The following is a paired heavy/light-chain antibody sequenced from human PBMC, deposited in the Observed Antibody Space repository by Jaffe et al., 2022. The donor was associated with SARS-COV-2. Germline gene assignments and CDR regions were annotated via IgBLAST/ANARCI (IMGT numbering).Light chain of an antibody. CDR3: QKYNSAPFT. CDR1: QGISNY. Sequence: DIQMTQSPSSLSASVGDRVTITCRASQGISNYLAWYQQKPGKVPKLLIYAASTLQSGVPSRFSGSGSGTDFTLTISSLQPEDVATYYCQKYNSAPFTFGPGTKVDIK. CDR2: AAS. V-gene: IGKV1-27*01. J-gene: IGKJ3*01.
Heavy chain of an antibody. CDR3: VIIGALYCSSTSCLTRGG. CDR2: ISSNGGST. CDR1: GFTFSSYA. V-gene: IGHV3-64D*09. J-gene: IGHJ4*02. D-gene: IGHD2-2*01. Sequence: EVQLVESGGGLVQPGGSLRLSCSASGFTFSSYAMHWVRQAPGKGLEYVSAISSNGGSTYYADSVKGRFTISRDNSKNTLYLQMSSLRAEDTAVYYCVIIGALYCSSTSCLTRGGWGQGTLVTVSS.